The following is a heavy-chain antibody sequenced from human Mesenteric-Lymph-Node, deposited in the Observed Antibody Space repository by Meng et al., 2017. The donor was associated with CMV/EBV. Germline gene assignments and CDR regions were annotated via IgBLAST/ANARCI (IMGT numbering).Heavy chain of an antibody. V-gene: IGHV4-61*01. CDR1: GSVSSDNYY. D-gene: IGHD3-3*01. Sequence: GSVSSDNYYWSWIRQPPGKRLEWIGDIYYSGSTNYNPSLKSRVTISVDTSKNQFSLKLTSVTAADTAVYYCARDFGVATTSGRFDPWGQGTLVTVSS. J-gene: IGHJ5*02. CDR2: IYYSGST. CDR3: ARDFGVATTSGRFDP.